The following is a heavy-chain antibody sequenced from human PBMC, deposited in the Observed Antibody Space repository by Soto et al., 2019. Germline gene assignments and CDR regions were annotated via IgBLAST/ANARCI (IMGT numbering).Heavy chain of an antibody. CDR1: GLTFDDYA. J-gene: IGHJ4*02. CDR3: AKDTYYDSSGTQGSFDY. D-gene: IGHD3-22*01. V-gene: IGHV3-9*01. CDR2: ISWNSGSI. Sequence: LRLSCAASGLTFDDYAMHWVRQAPGKGLEWVSGISWNSGSIGYGDSVKGRFTISRDNAKNSLYLQMNSLRAGDTGFYYCAKDTYYDSSGTQGSFDYWGQGTLVTVSS.